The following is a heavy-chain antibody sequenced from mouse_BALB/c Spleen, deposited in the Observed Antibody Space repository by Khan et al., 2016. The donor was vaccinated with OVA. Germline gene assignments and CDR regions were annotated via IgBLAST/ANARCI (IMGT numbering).Heavy chain of an antibody. CDR1: GYTFTNYG. J-gene: IGHJ1*01. CDR2: INTYTGEP. V-gene: IGHV9-1*02. D-gene: IGHD6-2*01. CDR3: ARISSYWYSDV. Sequence: QIQLVQSGPELKKPGETVRISCKASGYTFTNYGMNWVKQAPGKGLKWMGWINTYTGEPTYAADFKGRFAFSLETSASTAYLQINNLKNEDITTFFCARISSYWYSDVWGAGTTVTVSS.